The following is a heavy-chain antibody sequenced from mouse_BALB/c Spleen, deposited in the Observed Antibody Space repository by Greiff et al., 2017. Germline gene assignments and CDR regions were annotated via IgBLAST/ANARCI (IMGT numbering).Heavy chain of an antibody. J-gene: IGHJ2*01. Sequence: EVQLQQSGAELVKPGASVKLSCTASGFNIKDTYMHWVKQRPEQGLEWIGRIDPANGNTKYDPKFQGKATITADTSSNTAYLQLSSLTSEDTAVYYCAYGPYYYFDYWGQGTTLTVSA. CDR3: AYGPYYYFDY. CDR1: GFNIKDTY. D-gene: IGHD1-1*02. V-gene: IGHV14-3*02. CDR2: IDPANGNT.